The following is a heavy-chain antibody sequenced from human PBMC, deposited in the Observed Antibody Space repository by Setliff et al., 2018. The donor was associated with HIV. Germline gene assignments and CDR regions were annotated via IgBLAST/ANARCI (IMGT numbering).Heavy chain of an antibody. CDR2: IYYSGST. V-gene: IGHV4-39*02. CDR3: ARSGLTYYYDSSGYWD. CDR1: GGSISSGRYY. Sequence: SETLSLTCTVSGGSISSGRYYWGWIRQPPGKGLEWIGSIYYSGSTHYNPSLKSRVTISVDTSKNHFSLKLSSVTAADTAVYYCARSGLTYYYDSSGYWDWGQGTQVTVSS. J-gene: IGHJ4*02. D-gene: IGHD3-22*01.